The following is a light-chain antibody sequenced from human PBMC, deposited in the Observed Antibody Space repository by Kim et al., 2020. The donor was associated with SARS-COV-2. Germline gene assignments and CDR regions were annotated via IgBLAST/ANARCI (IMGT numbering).Light chain of an antibody. J-gene: IGLJ3*02. CDR1: KLGDKN. Sequence: SVSPGQTARITCSGEKLGDKNASWYQQRPGQSPGLVIYQDNKRPSGIPERFSGSMSGDTATLTISGTQAMEEADYYCQAWDSGHWVFGGGTQLTVL. V-gene: IGLV3-1*01. CDR2: QDN. CDR3: QAWDSGHWV.